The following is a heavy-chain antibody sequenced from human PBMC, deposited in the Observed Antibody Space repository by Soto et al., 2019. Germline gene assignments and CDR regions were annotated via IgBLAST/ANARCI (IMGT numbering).Heavy chain of an antibody. J-gene: IGHJ4*02. CDR1: TGSISSGNW. V-gene: IGHV4-4*02. D-gene: IGHD6-25*01. CDR2: IYYTGAT. Sequence: QVQLRESGPGLVEASGTLSLTCEVSTGSISSGNWWSWVRQPPGKGLEWMGEIYYTGATNYNPSLKSRINMAIDKSKDHFSLSLRSATVSDTAVYYCARVFSSGSGWMYYFDFWGQGTLVSVSS. CDR3: ARVFSSGSGWMYYFDF.